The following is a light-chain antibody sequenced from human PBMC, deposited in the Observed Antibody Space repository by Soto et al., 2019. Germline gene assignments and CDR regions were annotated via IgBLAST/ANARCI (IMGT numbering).Light chain of an antibody. J-gene: IGKJ4*01. V-gene: IGKV3-15*01. CDR3: QQYNNWHPLT. CDR1: QSVSSN. Sequence: EIVMTQSPSTLSVSPGERATLSCRASQSVSSNLAWYQQKPGQAPRLLIYGASTRATGIPARFSGSGSGTELTLPISSLQSEDFAVYYCQQYNNWHPLTFGGGTKVEIK. CDR2: GAS.